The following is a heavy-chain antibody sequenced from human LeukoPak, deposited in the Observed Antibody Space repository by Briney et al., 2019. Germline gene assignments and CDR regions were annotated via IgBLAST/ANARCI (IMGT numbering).Heavy chain of an antibody. CDR2: IYHTGST. D-gene: IGHD3-9*01. J-gene: IGHJ4*02. V-gene: IGHV4-59*01. CDR1: GGSIGTFY. Sequence: SETLSLTCTVSGGSIGTFYWSWIRQPPGKGLEWIGWIYHTGSTNYNPSLKSRDTLSVDTSKNQFSLTLSSVTAADTAVYYCARTSVNLSAYYIWGQGTLVTVSS. CDR3: ARTSVNLSAYYI.